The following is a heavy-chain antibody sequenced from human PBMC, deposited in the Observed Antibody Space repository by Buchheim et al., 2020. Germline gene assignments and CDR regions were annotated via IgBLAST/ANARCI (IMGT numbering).Heavy chain of an antibody. V-gene: IGHV3-30-3*01. CDR1: GFTFSSYA. CDR3: AREYQDYGDYWYFDL. Sequence: QVQLVESGGGVVQPGRSLRLSCAASGFTFSSYAMHWVRQAPGKGLEWVAVISYDGSNKYYADSVKGRFTISTDNSKNTLYLQMNSLRAEDTAVYYCAREYQDYGDYWYFDLWGRGTL. J-gene: IGHJ2*01. D-gene: IGHD4-17*01. CDR2: ISYDGSNK.